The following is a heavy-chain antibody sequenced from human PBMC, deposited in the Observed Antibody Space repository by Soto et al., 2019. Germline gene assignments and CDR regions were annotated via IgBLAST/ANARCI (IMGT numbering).Heavy chain of an antibody. CDR2: ISYDGSNK. D-gene: IGHD6-19*01. J-gene: IGHJ5*02. Sequence: QPGGSLRLSCAASGFTFSSYAMHWVRQAPGKGLEWVAVISYDGSNKYYADSVKGRFTISRDNSKNTLYLQMNSLRAEDTAVYYCARDGNIEQFLSIAVAAYWFDPWGQGTVGTVSS. CDR3: ARDGNIEQFLSIAVAAYWFDP. V-gene: IGHV3-30-3*01. CDR1: GFTFSSYA.